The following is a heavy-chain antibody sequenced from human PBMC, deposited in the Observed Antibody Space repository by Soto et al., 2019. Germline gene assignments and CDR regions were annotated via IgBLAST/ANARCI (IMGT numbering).Heavy chain of an antibody. V-gene: IGHV4-34*01. CDR1: DGSFSGYY. CDR2: INHSGST. CDR3: ASFTYGDYGGNWFDP. Sequence: QVQLQQWGAGLLKPSETLSLTCAVYDGSFSGYYWSWIRQPPGKGLEWIGEINHSGSTNYNPSLKSRVTISVDTSKNQFSLKLSSVTAADTAVYYCASFTYGDYGGNWFDPWGQGTLVTVSS. J-gene: IGHJ5*02. D-gene: IGHD4-17*01.